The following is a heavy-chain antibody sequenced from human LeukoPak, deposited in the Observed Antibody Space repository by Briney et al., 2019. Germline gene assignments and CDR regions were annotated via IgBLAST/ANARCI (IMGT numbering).Heavy chain of an antibody. Sequence: PSQALSLTCSVSGGSLSSGGYYSSWIRQHPGKGLEWLGHIYYSGSTYYNPSLKSRVTMSVDTSKNQFSLKLSSVTAADTAVYYCARLPLGYGSGGSCDYCDYWGQGTLVIVSA. V-gene: IGHV4-31*03. J-gene: IGHJ4*02. D-gene: IGHD2-15*01. CDR3: ARLPLGYGSGGSCDYCDY. CDR1: GGSLSSGGYY. CDR2: IYYSGST.